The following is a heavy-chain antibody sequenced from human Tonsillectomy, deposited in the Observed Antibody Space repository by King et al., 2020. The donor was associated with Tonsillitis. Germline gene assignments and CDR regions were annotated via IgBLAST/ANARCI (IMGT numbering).Heavy chain of an antibody. CDR3: AKSEPTVTHSFDY. D-gene: IGHD4-17*01. J-gene: IGHJ4*02. V-gene: IGHV3-23*04. CDR2: ISGSGGST. Sequence: QLVQSGGGLVQPGGSLRLSCAVSVFTFSSYAMSWVRQAPGKGLEWFSAISGSGGSTYYAVSVKVRLTISRDNSKNTLYLQMNSLRAEDTAVYYCAKSEPTVTHSFDYWGQGTLVTVSS. CDR1: VFTFSSYA.